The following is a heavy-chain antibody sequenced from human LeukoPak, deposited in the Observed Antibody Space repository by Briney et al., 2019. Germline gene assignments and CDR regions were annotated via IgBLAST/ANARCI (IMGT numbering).Heavy chain of an antibody. J-gene: IGHJ5*02. CDR3: ARVVDFWGDRNWFDT. D-gene: IGHD3-3*01. CDR2: ISAYNRKT. CDR1: GYIFTTTY. Sequence: ASVKVSCKASGYIFTTTYINWVRQAPGQGLELMGWISAYNRKTRYEQKFQGRVTMTTDTPTSTAYMGLRSLRSDDTAMYYCARVVDFWGDRNWFDTWGQGTLVTVSS. V-gene: IGHV1-18*01.